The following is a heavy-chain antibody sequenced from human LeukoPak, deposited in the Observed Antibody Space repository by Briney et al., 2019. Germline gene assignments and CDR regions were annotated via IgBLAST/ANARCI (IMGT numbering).Heavy chain of an antibody. D-gene: IGHD5-12*01. CDR3: ARGPIYSGYEDY. J-gene: IGHJ4*02. CDR2: INPNSGGT. V-gene: IGHV1-2*02. Sequence: ASVKVSCKASGYTFTGYYMHWVRQAPGQGLEWMGWINPNSGGTNYAQKFQGRVTMTRDTSISTAYMELSRLRSDDTAVYYRARGPIYSGYEDYWGQGTLVTVSS. CDR1: GYTFTGYY.